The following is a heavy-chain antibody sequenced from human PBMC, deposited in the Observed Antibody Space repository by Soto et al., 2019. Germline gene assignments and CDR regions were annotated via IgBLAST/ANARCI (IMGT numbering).Heavy chain of an antibody. CDR2: ISYDGSDK. V-gene: IGHV3-30*03. D-gene: IGHD3-3*01. J-gene: IGHJ4*02. Sequence: QLQLVESGGGVVQPGRSLRLSCAASGFTFSDYGMHWVRQAPGTGLEWVAVISYDGSDKYYADSVKGRFTISRDNSKNRLYLQMNSLRAEDTAVYYCATMERLFDYWAREPWSPSPQ. CDR1: GFTFSDYG. CDR3: ATMERLFDY.